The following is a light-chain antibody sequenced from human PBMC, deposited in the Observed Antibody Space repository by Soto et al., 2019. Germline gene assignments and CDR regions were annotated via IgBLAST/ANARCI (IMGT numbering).Light chain of an antibody. CDR2: GAS. Sequence: EIVMTQSPATLSVSPGERATLSCRASQSVSSNLAWYQQKPGQAPRLLIYGASTRATGIPARFSGSGSGTEFTLTISSLQSEDFAVYYCQQYNNWPHTFGQGPRWISN. CDR3: QQYNNWPHT. CDR1: QSVSSN. J-gene: IGKJ2*01. V-gene: IGKV3-15*01.